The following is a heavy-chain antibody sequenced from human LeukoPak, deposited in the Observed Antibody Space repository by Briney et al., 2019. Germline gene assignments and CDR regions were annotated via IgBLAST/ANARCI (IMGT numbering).Heavy chain of an antibody. Sequence: GGSLRLSCAASGFTFSSYAMSWVRQAPGKGLEWVSAISGSGGSTYYADSVKGRFTISRDNSKNTLYLQMNSLRAEDTAVYYCASKWFGELLSDYWGQGTLVTVS. CDR3: ASKWFGELLSDY. CDR1: GFTFSSYA. V-gene: IGHV3-23*01. CDR2: ISGSGGST. J-gene: IGHJ4*02. D-gene: IGHD3-10*01.